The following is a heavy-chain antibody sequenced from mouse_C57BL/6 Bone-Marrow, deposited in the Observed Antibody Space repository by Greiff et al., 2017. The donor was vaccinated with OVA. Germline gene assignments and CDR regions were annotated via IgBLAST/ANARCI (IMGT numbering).Heavy chain of an antibody. CDR2: IDPEDGET. D-gene: IGHD1-1*01. Sequence: VQLQQSGAELVKPGASVKLSCTASGFNIKDYYMHWVKQRTEQGLEWIGRIDPEDGETKYAPTFQGKATITADTSSNTAYLQLSSLTSEDTAVYYCAPYYYGSRAFDYWGQGTTLTVSS. V-gene: IGHV14-2*01. J-gene: IGHJ2*01. CDR1: GFNIKDYY. CDR3: APYYYGSRAFDY.